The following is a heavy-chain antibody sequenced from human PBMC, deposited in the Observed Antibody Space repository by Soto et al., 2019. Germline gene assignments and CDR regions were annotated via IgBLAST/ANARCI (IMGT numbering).Heavy chain of an antibody. V-gene: IGHV1-18*01. J-gene: IGHJ5*02. CDR3: ARDSGPFYSSSRAGGSWFDP. CDR2: ISAYNGNT. CDR1: GYTFTSYG. Sequence: QVQLVQSGAEVKKPGASVKVSCKASGYTFTSYGISWVRQAPGQGLEWMGWISAYNGNTSYAQKLQGRVTMTTDTSTSTAYMELRSLRSDDTAVYYCARDSGPFYSSSRAGGSWFDPWGQGTLVTVSS. D-gene: IGHD6-13*01.